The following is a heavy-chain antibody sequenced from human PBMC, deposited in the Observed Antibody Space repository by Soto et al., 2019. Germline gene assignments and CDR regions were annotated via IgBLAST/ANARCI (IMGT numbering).Heavy chain of an antibody. D-gene: IGHD3-10*01. J-gene: IGHJ4*02. V-gene: IGHV4-30-4*01. CDR2: IYYSGST. Sequence: QVQLQESGPGLVKPSQTLSLTCTVSGGSISSGEYYWSWIRQPPGKGLEWIGYIYYSGSTYYNPSLKSRVTISVDTSKNQFSLKLSSVTAADTAVYYCARTPAGSGSYYSYWGQGTLVTVSS. CDR3: ARTPAGSGSYYSY. CDR1: GGSISSGEYY.